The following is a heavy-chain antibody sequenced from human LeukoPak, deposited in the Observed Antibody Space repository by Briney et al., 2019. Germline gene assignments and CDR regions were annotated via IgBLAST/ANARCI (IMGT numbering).Heavy chain of an antibody. J-gene: IGHJ3*02. Sequence: LRLSCAASGFSFSDNYMSWIRQAPGKGLEWIGYFSDVRGTNYNPSLKSRVTMSVDTSKNQLSLKLNSVTAADTAVYYCARVGDGWRAAFDIWGQGTMVTVSS. CDR1: GFSFSDNY. V-gene: IGHV4-59*08. D-gene: IGHD2-15*01. CDR3: ARVGDGWRAAFDI. CDR2: FSDVRGT.